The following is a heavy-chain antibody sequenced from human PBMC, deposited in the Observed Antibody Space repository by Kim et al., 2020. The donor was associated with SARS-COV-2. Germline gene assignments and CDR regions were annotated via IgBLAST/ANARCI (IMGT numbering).Heavy chain of an antibody. V-gene: IGHV3-21*01. Sequence: SVEGRFTISRDHAKNALYLQMKSRKAEDTAVYYCARDLEGGVATGTFDYWGQGTLVTVSS. J-gene: IGHJ4*02. CDR3: ARDLEGGVATGTFDY. D-gene: IGHD5-12*01.